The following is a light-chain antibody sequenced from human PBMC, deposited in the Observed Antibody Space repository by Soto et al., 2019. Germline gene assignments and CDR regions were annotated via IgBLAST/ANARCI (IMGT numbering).Light chain of an antibody. CDR3: SSHTSGSTRV. Sequence: QSVLTQPASVSGSPGQSIAISCTGTSGDVGGYDYVSWYQQHPDKSPKLMIYEVTKRPSWVSNRFSGSKSGNTASLTIPGLQPEDEADYDCSSHTSGSTRVFGSGTKVTVL. J-gene: IGLJ1*01. V-gene: IGLV2-14*01. CDR1: SGDVGGYDY. CDR2: EVT.